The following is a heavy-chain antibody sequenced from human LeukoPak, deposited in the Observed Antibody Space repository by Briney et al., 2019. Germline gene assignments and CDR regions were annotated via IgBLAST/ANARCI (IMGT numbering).Heavy chain of an antibody. CDR1: GFTFSTSW. D-gene: IGHD6-19*01. J-gene: IGHJ4*02. CDR2: IKEDGSEK. Sequence: PGGSLRLSCAASGFTFSTSWMIWVRQAPGKGLEWVANIKEDGSEKYYVDFVKGRFTISRDNAKNSLYLQMNSLRAEDTAVYYCASGYYSGWYIPYYWGQGTLVTVSS. CDR3: ASGYYSGWYIPYY. V-gene: IGHV3-7*01.